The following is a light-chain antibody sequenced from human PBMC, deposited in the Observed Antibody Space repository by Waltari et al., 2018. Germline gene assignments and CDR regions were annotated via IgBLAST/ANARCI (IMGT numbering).Light chain of an antibody. CDR3: SAWDDSLNGPVV. CDR2: STH. J-gene: IGLJ2*01. Sequence: SVLTQPPSASGTLGQRVTISCSGSRSNIGSNVVSWYQQVPGTAPRLIIHSTHQRPSGVPDRFSGSKSGTSASLAISGLQAADEADYYCSAWDDSLNGPVVFGGGTKLTVL. CDR1: RSNIGSNV. V-gene: IGLV1-44*01.